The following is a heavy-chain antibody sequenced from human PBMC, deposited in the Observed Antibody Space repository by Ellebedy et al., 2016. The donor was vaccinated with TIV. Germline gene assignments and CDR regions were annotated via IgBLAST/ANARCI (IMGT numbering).Heavy chain of an antibody. CDR2: INPDSSDT. J-gene: IGHJ4*02. Sequence: AASVKVSCKASGGTFSSYAISWVRQAPGQGLEWMGLINPDSSDTNYEQKYQGRVTMTRDTSIRTAYMELRGLRSDDTAVYYCARGNHYGSGSYYIINWGQGTLVTVSS. D-gene: IGHD3-10*01. CDR3: ARGNHYGSGSYYIIN. V-gene: IGHV1-2*02. CDR1: GGTFSSYA.